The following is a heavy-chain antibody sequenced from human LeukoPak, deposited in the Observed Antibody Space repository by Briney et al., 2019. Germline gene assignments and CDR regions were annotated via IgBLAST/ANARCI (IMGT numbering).Heavy chain of an antibody. D-gene: IGHD6-6*01. CDR3: ARASIEPPYYGMDV. J-gene: IGHJ6*02. CDR1: GFTFSTNA. CDR2: ISYDGSNK. V-gene: IGHV3-30-3*01. Sequence: GGSLRLSCLTSGFTFSTNAMSWVRQAPGKGLEWVAVISYDGSNKYYADSVKGRFTISRDNSKNTLYLQMNSLRAEDTAVYYCARASIEPPYYGMDVWGQGTTVTVSS.